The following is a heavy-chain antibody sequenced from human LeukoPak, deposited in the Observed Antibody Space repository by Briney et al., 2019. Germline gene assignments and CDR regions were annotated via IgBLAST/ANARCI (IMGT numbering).Heavy chain of an antibody. D-gene: IGHD2-2*01. V-gene: IGHV3-23*01. CDR3: AKDPHIVVVPAEIDY. J-gene: IGHJ4*02. Sequence: QSGGSLRLSCAASGFTFSSYAMSWVRQAPGKGLEWVSAISGSGGSTYYADSVKGRFTISRDNSKNTLYLQMNSLRAEDTAVYYCAKDPHIVVVPAEIDYWGQGTLVTVSS. CDR1: GFTFSSYA. CDR2: ISGSGGST.